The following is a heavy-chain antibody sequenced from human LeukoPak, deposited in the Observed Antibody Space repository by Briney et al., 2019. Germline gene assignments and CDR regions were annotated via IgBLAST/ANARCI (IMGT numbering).Heavy chain of an antibody. CDR1: GDSISSGYY. V-gene: IGHV4-38-2*02. D-gene: IGHD3-22*01. CDR3: ARGSGYYRPLVY. Sequence: SETLSLTCTVSGDSISSGYYWGWIRQPPGKGLEWIGSIYHSGSTYYNPSLKSRVTISVDTSKNQFSLKLSSVTAADTAVYYCARGSGYYRPLVYWGQGTLVTVSS. CDR2: IYHSGST. J-gene: IGHJ4*02.